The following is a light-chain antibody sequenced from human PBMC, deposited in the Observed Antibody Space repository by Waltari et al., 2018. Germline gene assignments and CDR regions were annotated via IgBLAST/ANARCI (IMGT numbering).Light chain of an antibody. CDR1: QSVSSH. J-gene: IGKJ4*01. Sequence: EIVLTQSPATLSLSPGERATLSCRASQSVSSHLAWYQQKPGQAPRLLIYEASNRATGIPARCSGSGSGTDFTLTISSLEPEDFAVYYCQQRSNWPLTFGGGTKVEIK. CDR3: QQRSNWPLT. CDR2: EAS. V-gene: IGKV3-11*01.